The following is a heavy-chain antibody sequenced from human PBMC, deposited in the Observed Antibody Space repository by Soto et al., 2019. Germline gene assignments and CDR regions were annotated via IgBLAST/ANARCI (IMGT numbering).Heavy chain of an antibody. CDR1: GFTFSSYG. CDR2: ISYDGSNK. D-gene: IGHD5-18*01. CDR3: AKDTGIQLWPPTARYYYYGMDV. V-gene: IGHV3-30*18. Sequence: GGSLRLSCAASGFTFSSYGMHWVRQAPGKGLEWVAVISYDGSNKYYADSVKGRFTISRDNSKNTLYLQMNSLRAEDTAVYYCAKDTGIQLWPPTARYYYYGMDVWGQGTTVTVSS. J-gene: IGHJ6*02.